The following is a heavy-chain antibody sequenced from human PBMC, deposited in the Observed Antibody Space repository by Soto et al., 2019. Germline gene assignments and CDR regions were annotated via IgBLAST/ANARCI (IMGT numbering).Heavy chain of an antibody. CDR2: IRSRADSYAT. V-gene: IGHV3-73*01. CDR1: EFTFSGSY. J-gene: IGHJ5*01. Sequence: EVHLVESGGDVVQPGGSLKLSCAASEFTFSGSYLHWVRQASGRGLEWVGHIRSRADSYATAYAASVIGRFTISRDDSKNTAYLQMNSLTTEDTAVYYCAIRDSWGQGTLVTVSS. CDR3: AIRDS.